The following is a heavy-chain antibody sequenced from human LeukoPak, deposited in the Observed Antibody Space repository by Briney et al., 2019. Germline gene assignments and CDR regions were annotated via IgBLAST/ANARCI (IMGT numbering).Heavy chain of an antibody. J-gene: IGHJ4*02. Sequence: SGPTLVKPTQTLTLTCTFSGFSLSTSGVGVGWIRQPPGKALEWLALIYWDDDKRYSPSLKSRLTITKETSKDQVVIKMNNMDPVDTATYYCAHRQGAAAGLRDYFDYWGQGTMVTVSS. CDR2: IYWDDDK. CDR3: AHRQGAAAGLRDYFDY. V-gene: IGHV2-5*02. CDR1: GFSLSTSGVG. D-gene: IGHD6-13*01.